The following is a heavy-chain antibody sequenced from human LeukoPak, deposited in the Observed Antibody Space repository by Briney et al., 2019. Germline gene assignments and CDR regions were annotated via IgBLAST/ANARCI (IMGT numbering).Heavy chain of an antibody. CDR3: ARDRYDFWSGSTYYYGMDG. CDR2: IIPILGIA. V-gene: IGHV1-69*04. Sequence: GASVKVSCKASGGTFSSYAISWVRQAPGQGLEWMGRIIPILGIANYAQKFQGRVTITADKSTSTAYMELSSLRSEDTAVYYCARDRYDFWSGSTYYYGMDGWGQGTTVTVSS. CDR1: GGTFSSYA. J-gene: IGHJ6*02. D-gene: IGHD3-3*01.